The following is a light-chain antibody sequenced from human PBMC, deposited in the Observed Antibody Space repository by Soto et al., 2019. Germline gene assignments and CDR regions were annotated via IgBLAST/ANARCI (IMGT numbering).Light chain of an antibody. Sequence: EIVLTQSPGTLSLSPGERATLSCWASQSVSSNYLAWYQQKPGQAPRRLIYGASSRATGIPDRFSGSGSGTDFTLTISRLEPEDLAVYYCQQYGSSPRTFGQGTKVEIK. J-gene: IGKJ1*01. CDR2: GAS. V-gene: IGKV3-20*01. CDR3: QQYGSSPRT. CDR1: QSVSSNY.